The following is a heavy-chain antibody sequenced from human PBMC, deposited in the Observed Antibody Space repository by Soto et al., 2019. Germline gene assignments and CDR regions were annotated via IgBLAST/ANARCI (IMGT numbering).Heavy chain of an antibody. J-gene: IGHJ3*01. CDR3: ATWHEREHAYDV. D-gene: IGHD1-1*01. V-gene: IGHV3-53*01. CDR1: GLTISCKKY. CDR2: LYDVDGS. Sequence: GGSLRRSCAAFGLTISCKKYVSWVRQAPGKGLEWVSALYDVDGSFYADSVKGRFTTSSDSSKTTVYLQMNDLRPDDTAVYYCATWHEREHAYDVWGQGATVTVS.